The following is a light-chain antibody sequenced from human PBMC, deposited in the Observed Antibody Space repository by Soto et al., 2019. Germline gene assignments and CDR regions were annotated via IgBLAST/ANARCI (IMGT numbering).Light chain of an antibody. CDR1: QSISSG. CDR3: QNKGTSSPLRR. Sequence: IQVRMSASTLSAYVEGRVTIPCRASQSISSGLCCYQQKPMKAPKLLIYKASSLEIVFPSRFSGSGSGTEFTLTIGSLYRDDCATNRCQNKGTSSPLRRFAEGSRVAIK. CDR2: KAS. J-gene: IGKJ4*02. V-gene: IGKV1-5*03.